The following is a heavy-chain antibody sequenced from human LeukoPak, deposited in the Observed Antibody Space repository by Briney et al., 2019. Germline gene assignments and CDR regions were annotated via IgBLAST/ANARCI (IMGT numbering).Heavy chain of an antibody. CDR2: IYPGDSDT. Sequence: GESLKISCKGSGYSFTSCWIGWVRQMPGKGLEWMGIIYPGDSDTRYSPSFQGQVTISADKSISTAYLQWSSLKASDTAMYYCARLSSADGHYYYYGMDVWGQGTTVTVSS. J-gene: IGHJ6*02. CDR1: GYSFTSCW. V-gene: IGHV5-51*01. D-gene: IGHD2-2*01. CDR3: ARLSSADGHYYYYGMDV.